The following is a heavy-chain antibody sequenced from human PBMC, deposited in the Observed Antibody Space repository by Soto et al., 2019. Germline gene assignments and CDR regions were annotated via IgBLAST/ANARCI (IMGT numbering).Heavy chain of an antibody. V-gene: IGHV1-69*02. D-gene: IGHD3-3*01. CDR2: IIPILGIA. J-gene: IGHJ4*02. Sequence: QVQLVQSGAEVKKPGSSVKVSCKASGGTFSSYTISWVRQAPGQGLEWMGRIIPILGIANYAQKFQGRVTITADKSTSTADMELSSLRSEDTAVYYCARGLETYYDFWSGYYGFDYWGQGTLVTVSS. CDR1: GGTFSSYT. CDR3: ARGLETYYDFWSGYYGFDY.